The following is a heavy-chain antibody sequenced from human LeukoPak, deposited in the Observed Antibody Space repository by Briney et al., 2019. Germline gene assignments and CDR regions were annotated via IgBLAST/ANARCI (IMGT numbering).Heavy chain of an antibody. V-gene: IGHV3-74*01. CDR3: VRLTTGNAFDI. D-gene: IGHD4-11*01. Sequence: GGSLRLSCAASTFTLSGYLMLWVRQAPGKGLVWVSRINSDGSDTTTADSVKGRFTISRDNAKNTLYLQMNSLRAEDTAVYYCVRLTTGNAFDIWGQGTMVTVSS. CDR1: TFTLSGYL. J-gene: IGHJ3*02. CDR2: INSDGSDT.